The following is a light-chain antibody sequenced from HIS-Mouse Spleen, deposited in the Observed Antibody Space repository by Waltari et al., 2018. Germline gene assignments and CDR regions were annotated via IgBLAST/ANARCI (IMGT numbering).Light chain of an antibody. J-gene: IGLJ1*01. V-gene: IGLV2-11*01. CDR1: RRDVGGYND. CDR3: CSYAGSYTGV. Sequence: QSALTQPRSVSGSPGQSVTISCTGTRRDVGGYNDVSRYQQHPGKAPKLMIYDVSKRPSGVPDRFSGSKSGNTASLTISGLQAEDEADYYCCSYAGSYTGVFGTGTKVTVL. CDR2: DVS.